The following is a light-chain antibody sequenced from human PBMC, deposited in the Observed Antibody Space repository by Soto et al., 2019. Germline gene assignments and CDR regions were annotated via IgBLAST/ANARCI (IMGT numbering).Light chain of an antibody. CDR3: LQYGTSPPT. CDR1: QSVYRSY. Sequence: EIVLTQSPGTPSLSPGERATLSCRASQSVYRSYLAWYQQKPGQAPRLLMYGASSRATGIPDRFSGSGSGTDFTLTISRLEPEDFAVYSCLQYGTSPPTFGGGTKVEIK. V-gene: IGKV3-20*01. J-gene: IGKJ4*01. CDR2: GAS.